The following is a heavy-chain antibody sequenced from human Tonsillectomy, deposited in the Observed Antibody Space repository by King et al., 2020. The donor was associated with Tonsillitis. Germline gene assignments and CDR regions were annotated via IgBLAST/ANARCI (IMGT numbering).Heavy chain of an antibody. CDR3: VATPNYYYFDN. V-gene: IGHV3-7*01. J-gene: IGHJ4*02. CDR2: IKQDVNGK. Sequence: VQLVESGGGLVQPGGSLGLSCVGSGFIFTNYWMVWVRQAPGKGLEWVARIKQDVNGKYYVDSVKGRFSISRDHAKNSLYLQMNSLRVDDTAVYYCVATPNYYYFDNWGQGTLVTVSS. CDR1: GFIFTNYW. D-gene: IGHD2-8*01.